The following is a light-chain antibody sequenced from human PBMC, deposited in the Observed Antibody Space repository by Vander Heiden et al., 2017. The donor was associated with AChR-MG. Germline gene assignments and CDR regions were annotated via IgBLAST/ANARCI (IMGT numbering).Light chain of an antibody. CDR2: DAS. J-gene: IGKJ4*01. Sequence: EIVLTQSPATLSLSPGERATLSCRASQSVSIYLAWYQQKPGQAPRLLIYDASNRATGIPARFSGSGSRTDFTLTISSLEPEDFAVYYCQQRSNWPPLTFGGGTKMEIK. V-gene: IGKV3-11*01. CDR3: QQRSNWPPLT. CDR1: QSVSIY.